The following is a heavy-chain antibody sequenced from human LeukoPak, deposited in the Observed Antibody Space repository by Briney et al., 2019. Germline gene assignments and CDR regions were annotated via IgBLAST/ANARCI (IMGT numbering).Heavy chain of an antibody. J-gene: IGHJ4*02. V-gene: IGHV4-34*01. D-gene: IGHD3-9*01. CDR2: INHSGST. Sequence: PSETLSLTCAVYGGSFSGYYWSWIRQPPGKGLEWIGEINHSGSTNYNPSLKTRVTISVDTSKNQFSLKLSSVTAADTAVYYCARGEFELRYFDWSLDYWGQGTLVTVSS. CDR1: GGSFSGYY. CDR3: ARGEFELRYFDWSLDY.